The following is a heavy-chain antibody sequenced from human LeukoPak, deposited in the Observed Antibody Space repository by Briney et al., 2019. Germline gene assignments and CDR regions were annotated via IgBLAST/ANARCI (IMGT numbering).Heavy chain of an antibody. Sequence: GASLRLSCAASGFTFSSYAMSWVRQAPGKGLEWVSAVSGSGGSTYYADSVKGRFTISRDNSKNTLYLQMNSLRAEDTAVYYCAKDLPYSGWDELGYWGQGTLVTVSS. CDR3: AKDLPYSGWDELGY. J-gene: IGHJ4*02. V-gene: IGHV3-23*01. CDR1: GFTFSSYA. D-gene: IGHD5-12*01. CDR2: VSGSGGST.